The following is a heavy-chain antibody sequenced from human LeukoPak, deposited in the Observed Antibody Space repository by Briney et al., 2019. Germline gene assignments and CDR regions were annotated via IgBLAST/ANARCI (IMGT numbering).Heavy chain of an antibody. CDR3: ASYCSSTSCSLGALDI. V-gene: IGHV1-2*02. Sequence: ASVKVSCKASGYTFTCYYMHWVRQAPGQGLEWMGWINPNSGGTNYAQKFQGRVTMTRDTSISTAYMELSRLRSDDTAVYYCASYCSSTSCSLGALDIWGQGTMVTVSS. CDR2: INPNSGGT. CDR1: GYTFTCYY. J-gene: IGHJ3*02. D-gene: IGHD2-2*01.